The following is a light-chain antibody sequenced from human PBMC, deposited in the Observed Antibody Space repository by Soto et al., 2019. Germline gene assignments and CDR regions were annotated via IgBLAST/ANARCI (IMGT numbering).Light chain of an antibody. CDR1: QSISRY. Sequence: DIQMTQSPSSLSASVGDRVTITCRASQSISRYLNWYQQKPGKAPNLXXYAASSLQSGVPSRFSGSGSGTDFTLTISSLQPEDFATYYCQQSYSTPRVTFGPGTKVDIK. CDR2: AAS. V-gene: IGKV1-39*01. CDR3: QQSYSTPRVT. J-gene: IGKJ3*01.